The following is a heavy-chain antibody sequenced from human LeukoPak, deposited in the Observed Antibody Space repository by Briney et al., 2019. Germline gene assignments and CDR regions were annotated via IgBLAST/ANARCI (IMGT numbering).Heavy chain of an antibody. Sequence: SETLSLTCTVSGDSIIGSYWSWIRQAPGKGLEWIGYIYYSVDTDYYLSMKSRVTISVDMSKKQFSLWLTSVTAADTAVYYCANRRYYDSSGYNPTYYFDYWGQGILVIVSS. V-gene: IGHV4-59*01. J-gene: IGHJ4*02. CDR1: GDSIIGSY. CDR2: IYYSVDT. CDR3: ANRRYYDSSGYNPTYYFDY. D-gene: IGHD3-22*01.